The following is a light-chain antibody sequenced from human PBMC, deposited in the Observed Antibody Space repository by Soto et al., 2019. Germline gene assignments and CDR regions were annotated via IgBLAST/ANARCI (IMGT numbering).Light chain of an antibody. Sequence: QSALTQPPSASGSLGQSVTISCTGTSSDVGAYDFVSWFQQHPGKAPRLIVYEVRKRPSGVPDRFSGSKSGNTASLTVSGLQAEDEADYFCCSYAGGFYVFVTGTKLTVL. CDR1: SSDVGAYDF. CDR3: CSYAGGFYV. J-gene: IGLJ1*01. V-gene: IGLV2-8*01. CDR2: EVR.